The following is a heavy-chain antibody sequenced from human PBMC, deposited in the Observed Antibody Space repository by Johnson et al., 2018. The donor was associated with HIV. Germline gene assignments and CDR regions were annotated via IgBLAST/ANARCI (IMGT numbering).Heavy chain of an antibody. V-gene: IGHV3-15*05. CDR2: IRSKTDGGTT. CDR1: GFTFSSYA. CDR3: ARDQGELRRTHAFDI. Sequence: VQLVESGGGLVQPGRSLRLSCAASGFTFSSYAMHWVRQAPGKGLEWLGRIRSKTDGGTTDYAEPVKGRFTISRDDSKNTLYLQMNSLRAEDTALYYCARDQGELRRTHAFDIWGQGTMVTVSS. J-gene: IGHJ3*02. D-gene: IGHD1-14*01.